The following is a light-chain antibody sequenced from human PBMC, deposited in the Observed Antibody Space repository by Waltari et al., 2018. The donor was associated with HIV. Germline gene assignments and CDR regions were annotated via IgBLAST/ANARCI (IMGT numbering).Light chain of an antibody. CDR3: QSYDSSLSGWV. CDR2: GNI. Sequence: QSVLTQPPSVSGAPGQRVTISCTGSSSNIGANYDVHWYQHLPGTAPKLLIYGNIYRPSGVPDRFSASESVTSASLAITGLQADDEADYYCQSYDSSLSGWVFGGGTKLTV. V-gene: IGLV1-40*01. J-gene: IGLJ3*02. CDR1: SSNIGANYD.